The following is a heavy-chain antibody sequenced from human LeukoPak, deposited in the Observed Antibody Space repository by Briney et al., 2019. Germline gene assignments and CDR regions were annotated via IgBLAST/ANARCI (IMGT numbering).Heavy chain of an antibody. Sequence: SVKVSFKASGGTFSSYAISWVRQAPGQGLEWMGGIIPIFGTANYAQKFQGRVAITADESTSTAYMELSSLRSEDTAVYYCAISAEYYFDYWGQGTLVTVSS. CDR2: IIPIFGTA. CDR3: AISAEYYFDY. J-gene: IGHJ4*02. CDR1: GGTFSSYA. D-gene: IGHD3-16*02. V-gene: IGHV1-69*01.